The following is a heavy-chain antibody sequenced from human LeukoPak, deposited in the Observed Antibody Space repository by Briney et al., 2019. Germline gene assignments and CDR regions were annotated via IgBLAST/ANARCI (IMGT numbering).Heavy chain of an antibody. V-gene: IGHV1-69*05. D-gene: IGHD4-17*01. J-gene: IGHJ6*03. CDR3: ARKELDGDEDGYYYYLHV. CDR1: GGTFSSYA. Sequence: SVKVSCKASGGTFSSYAISWVRQAPGQGLEWMGGIIPIFGTANYAQKFQGRVTITTDESTSTAYMELSRLRSEDPAVYYCARKELDGDEDGYYYYLHVWGKGTTVTVSS. CDR2: IIPIFGTA.